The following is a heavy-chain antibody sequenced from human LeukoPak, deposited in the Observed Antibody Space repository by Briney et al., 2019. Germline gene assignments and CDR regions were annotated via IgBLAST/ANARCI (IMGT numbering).Heavy chain of an antibody. J-gene: IGHJ5*02. CDR1: GGSISSGSYY. Sequence: SETLSLTCTVSGGSISSGSYYWSWIRQPPGKGLEWIGYIYYSGSTYYNPSLKSRVTISIDTSKNQFSLKLSSVTAADTAVYYCVRTALCSGGNCYRGGLWFDPWGQGTLVTVSS. D-gene: IGHD2-15*01. V-gene: IGHV4-30-4*07. CDR2: IYYSGST. CDR3: VRTALCSGGNCYRGGLWFDP.